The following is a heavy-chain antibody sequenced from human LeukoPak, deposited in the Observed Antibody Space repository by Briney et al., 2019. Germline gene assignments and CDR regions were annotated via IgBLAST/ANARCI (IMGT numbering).Heavy chain of an antibody. CDR2: ISANNGNT. V-gene: IGHV1-18*01. D-gene: IGHD3-10*01. Sequence: GASVKVSCKASGYTFTSYGISWVRQAPGQGLEWMGWISANNGNTNYAQKLQGRVTMTTDTSTSTAYMELRSLRSDDTAVYYCARDQMVRGVRWFDRWGQGTLVTVPS. CDR3: ARDQMVRGVRWFDR. J-gene: IGHJ5*02. CDR1: GYTFTSYG.